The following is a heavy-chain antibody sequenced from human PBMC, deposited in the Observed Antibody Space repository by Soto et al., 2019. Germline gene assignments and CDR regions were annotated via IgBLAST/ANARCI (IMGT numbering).Heavy chain of an antibody. D-gene: IGHD3-22*01. V-gene: IGHV3-30*18. J-gene: IGHJ4*02. CDR3: VKDYESDYYDSSGYPDS. CDR2: ISSDGSNK. CDR1: GFAFSRYS. Sequence: PGGSLRLSCVASGFAFSRYSMHWVRQAPGKGLAWVAVISSDGSNKYYADSVKGRVTISRDNSKKTLYLQMSSLRPEDTAVYYCVKDYESDYYDSSGYPDSWGQGTLVTVSS.